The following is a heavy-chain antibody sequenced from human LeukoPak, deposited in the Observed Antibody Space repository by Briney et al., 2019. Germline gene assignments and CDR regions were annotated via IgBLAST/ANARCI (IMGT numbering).Heavy chain of an antibody. V-gene: IGHV3-15*01. CDR3: TGIQLWYDAFDI. J-gene: IGHJ3*02. CDR1: GFTFSNAW. CDR2: IKSKNEGGTT. Sequence: GGSLRLSCAPSGFTFSNAWMRWVRQAPGKGLEWVGRIKSKNEGGTTDYAAPGKGRFPISRDDSKKTLELQMNRLKTEDTAVYYCTGIQLWYDAFDIWGQGTMVTVSS. D-gene: IGHD5-18*01.